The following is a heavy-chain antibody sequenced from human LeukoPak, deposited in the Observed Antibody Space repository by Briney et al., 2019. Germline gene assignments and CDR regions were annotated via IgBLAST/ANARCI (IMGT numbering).Heavy chain of an antibody. D-gene: IGHD3-22*01. V-gene: IGHV5-51*04. CDR2: IHPSDSDP. J-gene: IGHJ4*02. CDR1: GYSFTTYW. CDR3: ATGWRGTYYDPAHY. Sequence: GESLKISCKGSGYSFTTYWIGWVRRMSGKGLEWVAMIHPSDSDPRYSPSFQGQVTISADKPINTAYLQWSSLKASDTAMYYCATGWRGTYYDPAHYWGQGTLVTVSS.